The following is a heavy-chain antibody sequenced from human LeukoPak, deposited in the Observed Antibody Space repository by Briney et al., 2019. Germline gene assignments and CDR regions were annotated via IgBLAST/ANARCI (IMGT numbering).Heavy chain of an antibody. Sequence: GGSLRLSCAASGFTFSSYGMHWVRQAPGKGLEWVAVISYDGSNKYYADSVKGRFTISRDNSKNTLYLQMNSLRAEDTAVYYCAKDRFPRVVITPLDYWGQGTLVTVSS. J-gene: IGHJ4*02. V-gene: IGHV3-30*18. CDR2: ISYDGSNK. D-gene: IGHD3-22*01. CDR3: AKDRFPRVVITPLDY. CDR1: GFTFSSYG.